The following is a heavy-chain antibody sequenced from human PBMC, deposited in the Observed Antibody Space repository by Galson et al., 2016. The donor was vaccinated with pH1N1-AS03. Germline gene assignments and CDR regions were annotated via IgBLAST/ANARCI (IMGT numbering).Heavy chain of an antibody. CDR3: ARATLSSGGSSGWFDP. J-gene: IGHJ5*02. Sequence: SVKVSCKASGGTFTSYDISWVRQAPGQGLEWVGGIIPLFGKSTYAQKFQGRVTITADKSTSTAYMELSSLRSEDTAVYYCARATLSSGGSSGWFDPWGQGTLVTVSS. CDR1: GGTFTSYD. D-gene: IGHD3-10*01. V-gene: IGHV1-69*06. CDR2: IIPLFGKS.